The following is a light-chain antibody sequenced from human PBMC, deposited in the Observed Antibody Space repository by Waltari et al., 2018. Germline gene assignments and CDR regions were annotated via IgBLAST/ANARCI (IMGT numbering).Light chain of an antibody. CDR2: QDS. CDR3: QAWDSSTAWVV. Sequence: SYELTQPPSVSVSPGQTPSITYTGAKLGVTHACWYQQKPGQSPVLAIYQDSKRPSGIPERFSGSNSGNTATLTISGTQAMDEADYYCQAWDSSTAWVVFGGGTKLTVL. J-gene: IGLJ2*01. CDR1: KLGVTH. V-gene: IGLV3-1*01.